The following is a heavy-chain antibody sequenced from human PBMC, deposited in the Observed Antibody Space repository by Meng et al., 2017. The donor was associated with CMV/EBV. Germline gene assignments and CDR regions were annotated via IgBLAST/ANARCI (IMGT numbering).Heavy chain of an antibody. CDR3: ARAVPARSWGNWFDP. CDR1: GYTFTSYD. Sequence: ASVKVSCKASGYTFTSYDINWVRQATGQGLEWMGWMNPNSGNTGYAQKFQGRVTITRNTSISAAYMELSSLRSEDTAVYYCARAVPARSWGNWFDPWGQGTLVTVSS. J-gene: IGHJ5*02. CDR2: MNPNSGNT. D-gene: IGHD2-2*01. V-gene: IGHV1-8*03.